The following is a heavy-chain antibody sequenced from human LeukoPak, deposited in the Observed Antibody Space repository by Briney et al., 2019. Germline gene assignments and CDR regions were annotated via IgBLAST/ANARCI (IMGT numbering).Heavy chain of an antibody. J-gene: IGHJ4*02. CDR1: GFTFSSYA. CDR2: ISDSGGST. D-gene: IGHD1-26*01. CDR3: ARVISGSYDY. V-gene: IGHV3-23*01. Sequence: GGSLRLSCAASGFTFSSYAMSWVRQAPGKGLEWVSTISDSGGSTYYADSVKGRFTISRDNSKNTLSLQMNSLRAGDTTVYYCARVISGSYDYWGQGTLVTVSS.